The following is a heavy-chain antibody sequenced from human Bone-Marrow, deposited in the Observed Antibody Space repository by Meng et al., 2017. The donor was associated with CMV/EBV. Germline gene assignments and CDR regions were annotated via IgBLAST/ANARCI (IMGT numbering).Heavy chain of an antibody. J-gene: IGHJ6*02. D-gene: IGHD2-2*01. Sequence: GESLKISCAASGFTVSTHYMSWVRQAPGKGLEWVSVIYSGGNTYYAESVKGRFTISRYNSENTLYLEMNSLRAEDTAVYYCARRYCSSSICPRGSYGMDVWGQGTTVTVSS. CDR2: IYSGGNT. V-gene: IGHV3-53*01. CDR3: ARRYCSSSICPRGSYGMDV. CDR1: GFTVSTHY.